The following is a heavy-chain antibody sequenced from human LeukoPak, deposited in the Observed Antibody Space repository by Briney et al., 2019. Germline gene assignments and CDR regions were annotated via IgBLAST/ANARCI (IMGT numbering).Heavy chain of an antibody. V-gene: IGHV3-74*01. J-gene: IGHJ3*02. D-gene: IGHD6-6*01. Sequence: GGFLRLSCAASGFTFSSYWMHWVRQAPGKGLVWVSRINSDGSSTSYADSVKGRFTISRDNAKNTLYLQMNSLRAEDTAVYYCARDSSAGAFDIWGQGTMVTVSS. CDR3: ARDSSAGAFDI. CDR1: GFTFSSYW. CDR2: INSDGSST.